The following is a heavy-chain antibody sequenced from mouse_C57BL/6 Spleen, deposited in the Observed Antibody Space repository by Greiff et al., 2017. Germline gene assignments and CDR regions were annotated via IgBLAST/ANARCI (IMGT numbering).Heavy chain of an antibody. V-gene: IGHV1-15*01. J-gene: IGHJ3*01. D-gene: IGHD2-13*01. CDR1: GYTFTDYE. Sequence: QVQLQQSGAELVRPGASVKLSCKASGYTFTDYEMHWVKQTPVTGLEWIGDIDPETGGTAYNQKFKGKAILTADKSASTAYMQLSSLTSEDSAVYYCTTVTMAWFAYWGQGTLVTVSA. CDR3: TTVTMAWFAY. CDR2: IDPETGGT.